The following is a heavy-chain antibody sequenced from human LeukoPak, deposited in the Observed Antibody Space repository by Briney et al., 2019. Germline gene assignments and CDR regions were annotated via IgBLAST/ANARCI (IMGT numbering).Heavy chain of an antibody. J-gene: IGHJ4*02. Sequence: QPGGSLRLSCAASGFTFSSYGMHWVRQAPGKGLEWVAVISYDGSNKYYADSVKGRFTISRDNSKNTLYLQMNSLRAEDTAVYYCAKDFVHYSEYYFDYWGQGTLVTVSS. V-gene: IGHV3-30*18. D-gene: IGHD2-21*01. CDR1: GFTFSSYG. CDR3: AKDFVHYSEYYFDY. CDR2: ISYDGSNK.